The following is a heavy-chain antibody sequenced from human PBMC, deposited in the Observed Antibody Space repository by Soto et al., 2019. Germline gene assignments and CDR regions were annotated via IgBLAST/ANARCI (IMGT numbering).Heavy chain of an antibody. D-gene: IGHD2-15*01. V-gene: IGHV4-59*08. CDR1: GGSINSYY. CDR3: ARHLGFCTGGSCYSLYYGMDV. Sequence: ASETLSLTRTVSGGSINSYYWSWVRQPPGKGLECIGYIYYSGSTKYNPSPKSRVTISVDTSKNQFSLKLSSVTAADTAVYYCARHLGFCTGGSCYSLYYGMDVWGHGTTVTVSS. J-gene: IGHJ6*02. CDR2: IYYSGST.